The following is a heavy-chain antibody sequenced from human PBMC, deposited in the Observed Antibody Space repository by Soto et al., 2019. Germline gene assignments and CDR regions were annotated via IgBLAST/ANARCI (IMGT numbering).Heavy chain of an antibody. Sequence: QVQLQQWGAGLLKPSETLSLTCAVYGGSFSGYYWSWIRQPPGKGLEWIGEINHSGSTNYNPSLKSRVTISVDTSKNQFSLKLSSVTAADTAVYYCARGTIAVAGHFDYWGQGTLVTVSS. V-gene: IGHV4-34*01. CDR1: GGSFSGYY. D-gene: IGHD6-19*01. CDR3: ARGTIAVAGHFDY. CDR2: INHSGST. J-gene: IGHJ4*02.